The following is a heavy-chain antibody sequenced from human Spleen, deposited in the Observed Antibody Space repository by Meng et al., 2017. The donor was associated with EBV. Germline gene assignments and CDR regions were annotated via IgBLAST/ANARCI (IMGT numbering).Heavy chain of an antibody. J-gene: IGHJ4*02. CDR3: ARVTWLRGVRGHFDS. Sequence: QVLLQGPGPGLVKPSETLSLTCPSSPGSVNSGNTYWSWIRQPPGKGLEWIGYIHYSEGSSHNPSLKSRVTISLDTSKNQVSLKLSSVTAADTALYYCARVTWLRGVRGHFDSWGQGTLVTVSS. D-gene: IGHD3-10*01. CDR1: PGSVNSGNTY. CDR2: IHYSEGS. V-gene: IGHV4-61*01.